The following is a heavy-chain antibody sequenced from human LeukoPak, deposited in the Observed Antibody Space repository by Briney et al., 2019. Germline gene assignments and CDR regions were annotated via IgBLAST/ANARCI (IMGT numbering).Heavy chain of an antibody. D-gene: IGHD2-15*01. J-gene: IGHJ3*02. V-gene: IGHV5-51*01. CDR2: IYPGDSDT. CDR1: GYSFTSYW. CDR3: ASSGYCSGGSCYSDAFDI. Sequence: GESLKISCKGSGYSFTSYWIGWVRQMPAKGLEWMGIIYPGDSDTRYSPSFQGQVTISADKSISTAYLQWSSLKASDTAMYYCASSGYCSGGSCYSDAFDIWGQGTMVTVSS.